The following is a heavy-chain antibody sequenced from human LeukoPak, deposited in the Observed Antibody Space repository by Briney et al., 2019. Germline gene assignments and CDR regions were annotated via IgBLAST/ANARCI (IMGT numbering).Heavy chain of an antibody. CDR3: ASSCISTTVRGVIEIGY. V-gene: IGHV4-39*02. CDR1: GVSMSSSSNY. J-gene: IGHJ4*02. Sequence: NPSETLSLTCAVSGVSMSSSSNYWGWIRQPPGKGLEWIGSIYYSGSTYYNPSLKSRVTISVDTSKNHFSLKLSSVTAADTAVYYCASSCISTTVRGVIEIGYWGQGTLVTVSS. CDR2: IYYSGST. D-gene: IGHD3-10*01.